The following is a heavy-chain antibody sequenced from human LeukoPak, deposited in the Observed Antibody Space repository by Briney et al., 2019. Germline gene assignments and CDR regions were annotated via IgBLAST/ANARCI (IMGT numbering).Heavy chain of an antibody. D-gene: IGHD1-7*01. CDR3: AREELLNIYGMDV. V-gene: IGHV3-48*04. CDR1: GFTFSSYG. J-gene: IGHJ6*02. CDR2: ISSSGSTI. Sequence: GGSLRLSCAASGFTFSSYGMHWVRQAPGKGLEWVSYISSSGSTIYYADSVKGRFTISRDNAKNSLYLQMNSLRAEDTAVYYCAREELLNIYGMDVWGQGTTVTVSS.